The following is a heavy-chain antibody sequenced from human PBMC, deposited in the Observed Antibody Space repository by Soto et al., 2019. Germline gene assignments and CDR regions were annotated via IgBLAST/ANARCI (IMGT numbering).Heavy chain of an antibody. Sequence: EVQLVESGGGLVQPGGSLRLSCTASGFTFSDSWMTWVRQAPGKGLEWVARIKPDESEKKYADSVKGRFSISRDNAKNSMYLQLDSLRGEDKAVYYCVRGGSNYASWGQGPLVTVSS. CDR2: IKPDESEK. CDR1: GFTFSDSW. CDR3: VRGGSNYAS. D-gene: IGHD4-4*01. V-gene: IGHV3-7*01. J-gene: IGHJ5*02.